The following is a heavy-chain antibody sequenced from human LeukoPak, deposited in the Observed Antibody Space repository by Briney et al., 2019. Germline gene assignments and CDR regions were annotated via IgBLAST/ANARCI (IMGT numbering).Heavy chain of an antibody. V-gene: IGHV3-33*01. J-gene: IGHJ4*02. Sequence: GGSLRLSCAASGFTFSNFGMHWVRQAPGKGLEWVAVIWFDGSNKYYADSVKGRFTISGDNSKNTLYLQMDSPRAEDTALYYCARDESSGSLHFDYWGQGTLVTVSS. CDR2: IWFDGSNK. CDR1: GFTFSNFG. CDR3: ARDESSGSLHFDY. D-gene: IGHD3-10*01.